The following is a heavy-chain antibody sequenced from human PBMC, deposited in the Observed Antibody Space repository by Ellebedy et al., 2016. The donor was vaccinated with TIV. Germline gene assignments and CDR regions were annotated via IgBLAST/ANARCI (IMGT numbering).Heavy chain of an antibody. CDR3: AKDRTSGDGYWVFDS. CDR1: GFTFSPYA. CDR2: IVGSGAE. J-gene: IGHJ4*02. Sequence: GESLKISCAASGFTFSPYAMAWVRQAPGKGLEWVSGIVGSGAEKYADPVKGRFTISRDTSKRTVDLQMRSVRAEDTAVYFCAKDRTSGDGYWVFDSWGQGTMVSVSS. V-gene: IGHV3-23*01. D-gene: IGHD2-21*02.